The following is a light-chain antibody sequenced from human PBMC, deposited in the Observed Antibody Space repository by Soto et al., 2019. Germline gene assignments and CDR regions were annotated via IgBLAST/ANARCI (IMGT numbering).Light chain of an antibody. Sequence: EIMLTQSPATLSLAPGERATLSCRASQSVSSYLAWYQQKPGQAPRLLIYDASNRATGIPARFSGSGSGTDITLTITSLAPEDFAVYYCQQRSNWPPAFGQGTKVDIK. J-gene: IGKJ1*01. CDR2: DAS. CDR3: QQRSNWPPA. V-gene: IGKV3-11*01. CDR1: QSVSSY.